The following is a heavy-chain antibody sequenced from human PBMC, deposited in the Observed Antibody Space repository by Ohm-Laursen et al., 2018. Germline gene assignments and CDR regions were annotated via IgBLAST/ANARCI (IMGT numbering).Heavy chain of an antibody. CDR1: GYTFTDYY. CDR2: INPNSGRP. Sequence: EASVKVSCKASGYTFTDYYIHWVRQAPGQGLEWMGWINPNSGRPNYAQNFQGRVTMTRDTSISTAYMELSGLRSDDTAVYYCARDLSAAIGGDSGGYWGQGTLVTVSS. CDR3: ARDLSAAIGGDSGGY. V-gene: IGHV1-2*02. D-gene: IGHD2-21*02. J-gene: IGHJ4*02.